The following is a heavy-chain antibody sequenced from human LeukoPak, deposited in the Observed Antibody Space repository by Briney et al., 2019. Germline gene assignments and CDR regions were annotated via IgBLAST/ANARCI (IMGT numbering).Heavy chain of an antibody. CDR3: ARDGSSSGSAFDI. J-gene: IGHJ3*02. D-gene: IGHD6-6*01. V-gene: IGHV1-2*02. CDR1: GYTFTGYY. Sequence: ASVTVSCKASGYTFTGYYMHWVRQAPGQGLEWMGWINPNSGGTNYAQKFQGRVTMTRDTSISTAYMELSRLRSDDTAVCYCARDGSSSGSAFDIWGQGTMVTVSS. CDR2: INPNSGGT.